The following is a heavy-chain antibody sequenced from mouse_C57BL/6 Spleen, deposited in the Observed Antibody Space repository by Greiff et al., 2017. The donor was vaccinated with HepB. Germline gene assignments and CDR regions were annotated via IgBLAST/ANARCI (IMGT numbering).Heavy chain of an antibody. CDR3: TREGYDGYSYYAMDY. D-gene: IGHD2-3*01. V-gene: IGHV1-15*01. Sequence: QVQLKQSGAELVRPGASVTLSCKASGYTFTDYEMHWVKQTPVHGLEWIGAIDPETGGTAYNQKFKGKAILTADKSSSTAYMELRSLTSEDSAVYYCTREGYDGYSYYAMDYWGQGTSVTVSS. CDR2: IDPETGGT. J-gene: IGHJ4*01. CDR1: GYTFTDYE.